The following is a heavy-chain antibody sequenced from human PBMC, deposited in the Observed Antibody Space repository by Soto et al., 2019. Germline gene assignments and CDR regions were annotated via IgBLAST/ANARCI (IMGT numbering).Heavy chain of an antibody. Sequence: SETLSLTCTVSGGSISSGDYYWSWIRQPPGKGLEWIGYIYYSGSTYYNPSLKSRVTISVDTSKNQFSLKLSSVTAADTAVYYCARAIVVVPAAIAPNWFDPWGQGTLVTVSS. D-gene: IGHD2-2*01. CDR3: ARAIVVVPAAIAPNWFDP. V-gene: IGHV4-30-4*01. CDR2: IYYSGST. CDR1: GGSISSGDYY. J-gene: IGHJ5*02.